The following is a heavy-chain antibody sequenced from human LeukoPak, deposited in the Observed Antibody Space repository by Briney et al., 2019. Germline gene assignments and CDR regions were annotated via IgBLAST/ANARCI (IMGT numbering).Heavy chain of an antibody. D-gene: IGHD2-2*01. J-gene: IGHJ4*02. V-gene: IGHV3-48*01. CDR3: ARYCSTTTCYVDGSGY. Sequence: GGSLRLSCAASGFTLSSYAMNWVRQAPGKGLEWISYISSSSTTIYYSDSVKGRFTVSRDNAKNSLYLQMNSLGAEDTAVYYCARYCSTTTCYVDGSGYWGQGTLVTVSS. CDR2: ISSSSTTI. CDR1: GFTLSSYA.